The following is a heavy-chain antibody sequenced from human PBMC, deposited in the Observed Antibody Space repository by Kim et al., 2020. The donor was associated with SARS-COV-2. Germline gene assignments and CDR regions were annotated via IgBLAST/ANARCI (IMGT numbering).Heavy chain of an antibody. J-gene: IGHJ6*02. D-gene: IGHD3-9*01. V-gene: IGHV4-61*01. CDR3: ARDRNYDILTGYHELVYYGMDV. Sequence: SETLSLTCTVSGGSVSSGSYYWSWIRQPPGKGLEWIGYIYYSGSTNYNPSLKSRVTISVDTSKNQFSLKLSSVTAAVTAVYYCARDRNYDILTGYHELVYYGMDVWGQGTTVTVSS. CDR1: GGSVSSGSYY. CDR2: IYYSGST.